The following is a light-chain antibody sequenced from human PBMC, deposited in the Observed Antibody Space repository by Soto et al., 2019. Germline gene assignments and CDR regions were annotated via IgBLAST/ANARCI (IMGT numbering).Light chain of an antibody. CDR3: QQLNSYPRLT. CDR1: QGISSY. V-gene: IGKV1-9*01. CDR2: AAS. J-gene: IGKJ4*01. Sequence: DIQLTQSPSFLSASVGDRVTITYRASQGISSYLAWYQQKPGKAPKLLIYAASTLQSGVPSRFSGSGSGTEFTIPISSLQPEDFATYYCQQLNSYPRLTFGGGTKVEIK.